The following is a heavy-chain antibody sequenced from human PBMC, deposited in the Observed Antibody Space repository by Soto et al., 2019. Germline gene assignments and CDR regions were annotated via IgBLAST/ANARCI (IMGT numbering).Heavy chain of an antibody. D-gene: IGHD6-19*01. CDR2: ISYSGKT. V-gene: IGHV4-31*03. CDR3: ASAEYSSGWFLFDY. J-gene: IGHJ4*02. Sequence: QVQLQESGPGLVKPSQTLSLTCTVSGGSISSGDYYWSWIRQQPGKGLEWIGYISYSGKTNYNPSLKSRVTMSVDTSKNQFSLKLSSVTAADTAVYYCASAEYSSGWFLFDYWGQGTLVTVSS. CDR1: GGSISSGDYY.